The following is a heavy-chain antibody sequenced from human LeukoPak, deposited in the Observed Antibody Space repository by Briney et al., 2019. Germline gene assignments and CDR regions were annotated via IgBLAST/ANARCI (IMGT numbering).Heavy chain of an antibody. CDR1: GGSIINHY. CDR3: ARDVRYASGWSTPES. D-gene: IGHD6-19*01. J-gene: IGHJ5*02. Sequence: SETLTLTCTASGGSIINHYWSWIRQPAGKGLEWIGRIYSGGSANYSPSLKSRVSMSIDTSNNHFSLNLTSVTAADTALYFCARDVRYASGWSTPESWGQGTLVTVSS. CDR2: IYSGGSA. V-gene: IGHV4-4*07.